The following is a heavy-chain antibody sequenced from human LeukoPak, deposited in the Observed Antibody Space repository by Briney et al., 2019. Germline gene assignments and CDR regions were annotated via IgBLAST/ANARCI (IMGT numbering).Heavy chain of an antibody. J-gene: IGHJ3*02. V-gene: IGHV3-23*01. D-gene: IGHD3-16*02. CDR3: AKDLDDYVWGSYRYPPGAFDI. Sequence: ETLSLTCAVSGGSISSGGYSWSWIRQPPGKGLEWVSAISGSGGSTYYADSVKGRFTISRDNSKNTLYLQMNSLRAEDTAVYYCAKDLDDYVWGSYRYPPGAFDIWGQGTMVTVSS. CDR2: ISGSGGST. CDR1: GGSISSGGYS.